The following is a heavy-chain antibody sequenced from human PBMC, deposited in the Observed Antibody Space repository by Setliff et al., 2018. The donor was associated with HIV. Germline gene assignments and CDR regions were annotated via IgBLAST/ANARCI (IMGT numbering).Heavy chain of an antibody. CDR2: INAGNGNT. Sequence: ASVKVSCKASGYTFTSYAMHWARQAPGQRLEWMGWINAGNGNTKYSQKFQGRVTITRDTSASTAYMELSSLRSEDTAVYYCARAEFLEWPFDYWGQGTLVTVSS. CDR1: GYTFTSYA. V-gene: IGHV1-3*01. D-gene: IGHD3-3*01. CDR3: ARAEFLEWPFDY. J-gene: IGHJ4*02.